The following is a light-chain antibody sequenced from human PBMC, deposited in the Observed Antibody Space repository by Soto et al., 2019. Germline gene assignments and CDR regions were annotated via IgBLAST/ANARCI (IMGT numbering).Light chain of an antibody. CDR1: SSDGGGYNF. J-gene: IGLJ1*01. CDR3: SSYTSSSTHV. CDR2: DVT. Sequence: QSALTQPASVSGSPGQSITISCTGNSSDGGGYNFVSWYQQHPGKVPKLLIYDVTSRPSGVSDRFSGSKSGNTASLTISGLQTEDEGDYYCSSYTSSSTHVFGSGTKVTVL. V-gene: IGLV2-14*03.